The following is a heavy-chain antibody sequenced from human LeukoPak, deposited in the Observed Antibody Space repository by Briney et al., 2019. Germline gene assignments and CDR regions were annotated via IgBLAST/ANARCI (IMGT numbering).Heavy chain of an antibody. J-gene: IGHJ4*02. CDR2: ISGSGGNT. CDR3: ARQIQLWSNTFDY. Sequence: GGSLRLSCAASGFTFSSYAMSWVRQAPGKGLEWVSAISGSGGNTYYADSVKGRFTISRDNSKNTLYLQMNSLRAEDTAVYYCARQIQLWSNTFDYWGQGTLVTVSS. D-gene: IGHD5-18*01. CDR1: GFTFSSYA. V-gene: IGHV3-23*01.